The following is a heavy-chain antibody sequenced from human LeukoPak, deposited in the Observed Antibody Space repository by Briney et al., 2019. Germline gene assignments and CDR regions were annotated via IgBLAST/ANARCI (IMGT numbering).Heavy chain of an antibody. CDR3: ARGGNYFDY. V-gene: IGHV1-18*01. J-gene: IGHJ4*02. CDR1: GYTFNTYG. CDR2: IRTDDGDT. D-gene: IGHD3-16*01. Sequence: ASVKVSCKASGYTFNTYGITWVRQAPGQGLEWMGWIRTDDGDTHYAEKLQGRVIMTRDTSTSTAYMELRSLRSDDTAVYYCARGGNYFDYWGQGTLVTVSS.